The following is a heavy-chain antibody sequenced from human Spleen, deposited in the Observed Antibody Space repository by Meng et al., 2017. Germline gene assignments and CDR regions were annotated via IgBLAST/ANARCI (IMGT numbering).Heavy chain of an antibody. D-gene: IGHD2-15*01. CDR3: ARVLIPTRFDY. CDR2: IYYSGST. CDR1: GGSISSGGYY. J-gene: IGHJ4*02. Sequence: VPLQESGPGLVKPYQTLSLTCTVSGGSISSGGYYWSWIRQHPGKGLEWMGYIYYSGSTYYNPALKSRVTISVDTSKNQFSLKLSSVTAADTVVYYCARVLIPTRFDYWGQGTLVTVSS. V-gene: IGHV4-31*03.